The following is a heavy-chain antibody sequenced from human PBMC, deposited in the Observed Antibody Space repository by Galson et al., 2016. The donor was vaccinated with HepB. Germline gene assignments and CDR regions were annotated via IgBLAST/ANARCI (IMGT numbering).Heavy chain of an antibody. V-gene: IGHV3-72*01. CDR2: STHKASGYLI. CDR1: GFTFSDHY. J-gene: IGHJ6*02. Sequence: SLRLSCATSGFTFSDHYMNWVRQASGTGLEWLGRSTHKASGYLIQYGASVRDRLTLSRDESERSLYLQIDSLKIEDSGVYYCARGLNGLDVWGRGTAVIVSS. CDR3: ARGLNGLDV.